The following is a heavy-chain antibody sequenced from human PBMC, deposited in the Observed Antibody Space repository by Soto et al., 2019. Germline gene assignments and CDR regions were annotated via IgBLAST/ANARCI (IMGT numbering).Heavy chain of an antibody. Sequence: LKISCKGSGYSFTTYWISWVRQMPGKGLEWVGRIDPSDSYINYSPSFEGHVTISVDRSINTAYVQWSSLKASDTAMYYCGRPRSSSSWQAVDVWGQGTTVTVS. CDR3: GRPRSSSSWQAVDV. D-gene: IGHD6-19*01. J-gene: IGHJ6*02. CDR1: GYSFTTYW. CDR2: IDPSDSYI. V-gene: IGHV5-10-1*01.